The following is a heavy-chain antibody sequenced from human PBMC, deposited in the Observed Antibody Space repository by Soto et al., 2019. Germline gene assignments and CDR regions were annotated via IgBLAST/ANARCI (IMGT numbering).Heavy chain of an antibody. J-gene: IGHJ4*01. V-gene: IGHV3-30*18. CDR3: AKEVAVAGDLDY. D-gene: IGHD6-19*01. CDR2: ISSDGKTK. Sequence: GGSLELSSAASGVTFCSYAMHWVRQAPGKGLEWVGVISSDGKTKYYADSVKGRFTISRDNAKNTLYLQMDSLRPEDTAVYYCAKEVAVAGDLDYWGHGTLVTVSS. CDR1: GVTFCSYA.